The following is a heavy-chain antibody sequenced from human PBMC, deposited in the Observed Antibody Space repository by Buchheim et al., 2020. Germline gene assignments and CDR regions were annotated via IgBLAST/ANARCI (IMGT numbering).Heavy chain of an antibody. J-gene: IGHJ4*02. CDR2: ISYDGSNK. V-gene: IGHV3-30-3*01. CDR3: ACLNAKGD. D-gene: IGHD5/OR15-5a*01. Sequence: QVQLVESGGGVVQPGRSLRLSCAASGFTFSSYAMHWVRQAPGKGLEWVAVISYDGSNKYYADSVKGRFTISRDNSKNTLYLQMNSPRAEDTAVYYCACLNAKGDWGQGTL. CDR1: GFTFSSYA.